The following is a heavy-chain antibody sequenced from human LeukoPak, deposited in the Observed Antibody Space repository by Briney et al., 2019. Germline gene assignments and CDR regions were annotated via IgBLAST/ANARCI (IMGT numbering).Heavy chain of an antibody. Sequence: SETLSLTRTVSGGSISSSTYYWGWIRQPPGKGLEWIGRIYYSGSTYYNPSLKSRVTISVDTSKNQFSLKLSSVTAADTAVYYCARRARGAKFGSGAFDIWGQGTMVTVSS. CDR3: ARRARGAKFGSGAFDI. D-gene: IGHD3-10*01. J-gene: IGHJ3*02. V-gene: IGHV4-39*01. CDR1: GGSISSSTYY. CDR2: IYYSGST.